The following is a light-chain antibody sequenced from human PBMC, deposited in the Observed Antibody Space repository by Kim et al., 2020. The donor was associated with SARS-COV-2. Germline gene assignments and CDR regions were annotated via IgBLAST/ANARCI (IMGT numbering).Light chain of an antibody. CDR1: QGIVNY. CDR2: TAS. Sequence: DIQMTQSPSSLSASVGDRVTIICRASQGIVNYLAWYQQKPGKVPTLLIYTASTLQSGVPSRFSGSGSGTDFTLTISNLQPEDVATYYCQSYNTAPLTFGGGTKVDI. J-gene: IGKJ4*01. V-gene: IGKV1-27*01. CDR3: QSYNTAPLT.